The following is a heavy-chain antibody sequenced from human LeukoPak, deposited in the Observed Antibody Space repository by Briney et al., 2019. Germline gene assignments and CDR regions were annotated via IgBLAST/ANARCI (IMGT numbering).Heavy chain of an antibody. Sequence: PGGSLRLSCAASGFTFSNYWMHWVRQAPGKGLMWVSRINNDGSSTNYADSVEGRFTISRDNAKNTLYLQMNSLRAEDTAVYYCAKAAGVLLWFGESWYFQHWGQGTLVTVSS. D-gene: IGHD3-10*01. J-gene: IGHJ1*01. CDR2: INNDGSST. CDR3: AKAAGVLLWFGESWYFQH. CDR1: GFTFSNYW. V-gene: IGHV3-74*01.